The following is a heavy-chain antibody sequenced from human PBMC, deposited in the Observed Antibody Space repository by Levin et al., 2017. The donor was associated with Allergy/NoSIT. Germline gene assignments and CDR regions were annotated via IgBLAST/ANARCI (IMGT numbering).Heavy chain of an antibody. CDR2: INEDGSQK. V-gene: IGHV3-7*03. CDR3: ARHLRGDSAYDAFDV. CDR1: GFTFRDYW. J-gene: IGHJ3*01. D-gene: IGHD5-12*01. Sequence: GGSLRLSCAASGFTFRDYWMTWARQTPGRGLEWVASINEDGSQKNYLDSVKGRFTISRDNAKDSVDLQMDYLGDDDTALYYCARHLRGDSAYDAFDVWGHGTMVTFSS.